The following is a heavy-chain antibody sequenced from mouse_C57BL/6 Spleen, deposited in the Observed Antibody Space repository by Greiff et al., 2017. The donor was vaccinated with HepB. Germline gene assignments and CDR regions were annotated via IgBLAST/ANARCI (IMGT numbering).Heavy chain of an antibody. V-gene: IGHV1-55*01. Sequence: QVQLQQPGAELVKPGASVKMSCKASGYTFTSYWITWVKQRPGQGLEWIGDIYPGSGSTNYNEKFKSKATLTVDTSSSTAYMQLSSLTSEDSAVYYCARTPSYYGSSYWYFDVWGTGTTVTVSS. CDR1: GYTFTSYW. CDR3: ARTPSYYGSSYWYFDV. D-gene: IGHD1-1*01. CDR2: IYPGSGST. J-gene: IGHJ1*03.